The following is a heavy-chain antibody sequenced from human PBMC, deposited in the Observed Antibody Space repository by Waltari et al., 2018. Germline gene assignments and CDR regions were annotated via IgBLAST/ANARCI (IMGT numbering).Heavy chain of an antibody. CDR2: INSEGSST. J-gene: IGHJ4*02. Sequence: EVQLVESGGGLVQPGGSLRLSCVASGFILSTYWMDWVRQAPGKGLVWGSRINSEGSSTTYADSVKGRFTISRDNAKNTLYLHMSSLRAEDTAVYYCVRENIAAAGLESWGQGTLVTVSS. CDR1: GFILSTYW. CDR3: VRENIAAAGLES. D-gene: IGHD6-13*01. V-gene: IGHV3-74*01.